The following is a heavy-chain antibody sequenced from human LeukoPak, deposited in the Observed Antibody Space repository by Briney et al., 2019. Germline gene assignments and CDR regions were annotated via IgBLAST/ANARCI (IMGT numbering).Heavy chain of an antibody. D-gene: IGHD6-19*01. CDR2: SIRILGIA. V-gene: IGHV1-69*04. J-gene: IGHJ4*02. CDR3: ARENGSGWFRGGGDLDY. Sequence: SEKVSCNASGATFSSYAISCVRQALGQPPGWRGKSIRILGIANYAQKFQGRVTITADKSTSTDYMELRSLSSEDTAVYLCARENGSGWFRGGGDLDYWGQGTLVTVSS. CDR1: GATFSSYA.